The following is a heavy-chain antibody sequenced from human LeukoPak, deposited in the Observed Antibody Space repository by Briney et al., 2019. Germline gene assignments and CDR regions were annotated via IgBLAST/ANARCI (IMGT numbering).Heavy chain of an antibody. J-gene: IGHJ4*02. CDR1: GYTFTNFG. CDR2: ITPYNGNT. Sequence: ASVKVSCKASGYTFTNFGISWVRQAPGQGLEWMGWITPYNGNTNYAQKLQGRVTITADKSTGTAYMELSSLRSEDTAVYYCAREQTYYYDSRSYGYYYFDYWGQGTLVTVSS. CDR3: AREQTYYYDSRSYGYYYFDY. V-gene: IGHV1-18*01. D-gene: IGHD3-22*01.